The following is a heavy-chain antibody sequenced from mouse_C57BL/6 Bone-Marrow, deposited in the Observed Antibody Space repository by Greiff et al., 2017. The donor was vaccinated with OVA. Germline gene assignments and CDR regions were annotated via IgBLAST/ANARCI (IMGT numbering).Heavy chain of an antibody. D-gene: IGHD1-1*01. CDR2: IYPRSGNT. CDR1: GYTFTSYG. CDR3: ARFYYYGSRGRDY. Sequence: QVQLKQSGAELARPGASVKLSCKASGYTFTSYGISWVKQRTGQGLEWIGEIYPRSGNTYYNEKFKGKATLTADKSSSTAYMELRSLTSEDSAVYFCARFYYYGSRGRDYWGQGTSVTVSS. V-gene: IGHV1-81*01. J-gene: IGHJ4*01.